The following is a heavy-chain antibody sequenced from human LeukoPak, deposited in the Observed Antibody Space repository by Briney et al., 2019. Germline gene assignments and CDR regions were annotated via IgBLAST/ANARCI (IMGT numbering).Heavy chain of an antibody. V-gene: IGHV3-23*01. Sequence: EGSLRLSCAASGFTFSSYAMSWARQAPGKGLEWVSAISGSGGSTYYADSVKGRFTISRDNSKNTLYLQMNSLRAEDTAVYYCAEPEGGYYDIRPDWGQGTLVTVSS. J-gene: IGHJ4*02. CDR1: GFTFSSYA. D-gene: IGHD3-22*01. CDR2: ISGSGGST. CDR3: AEPEGGYYDIRPD.